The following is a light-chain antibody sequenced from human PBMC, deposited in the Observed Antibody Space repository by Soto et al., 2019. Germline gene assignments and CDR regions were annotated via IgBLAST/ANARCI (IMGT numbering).Light chain of an antibody. CDR3: LLSYSGARYVV. Sequence: QTVVTQEPSLTVSPGGTVTLTCGSSTGAVTSGHYPYWFQQKPGQAPRTLIYDTSNKHSWTPARFSGSLLGGKAALTLSGAQPEVEAEYYCLLSYSGARYVVFGGGTKLTVL. CDR2: DTS. CDR1: TGAVTSGHY. V-gene: IGLV7-46*01. J-gene: IGLJ2*01.